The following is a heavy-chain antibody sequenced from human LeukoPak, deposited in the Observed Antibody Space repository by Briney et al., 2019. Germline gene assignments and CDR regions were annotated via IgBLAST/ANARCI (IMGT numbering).Heavy chain of an antibody. V-gene: IGHV1-69*05. CDR1: GGTFSSYA. D-gene: IGHD4-23*01. Sequence: SVKVSCKASGGTFSSYAISWVRQAPGQGLEWMGRIIPIFGTANYAQKFQGRVTITTDESTSTAHMELSSLRSEDTAVYYCARNGDYGGELDYWGQGTLVTVSS. CDR3: ARNGDYGGELDY. J-gene: IGHJ4*02. CDR2: IIPIFGTA.